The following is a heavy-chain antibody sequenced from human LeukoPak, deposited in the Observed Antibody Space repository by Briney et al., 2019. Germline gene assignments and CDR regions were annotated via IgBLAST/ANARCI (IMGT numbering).Heavy chain of an antibody. Sequence: SETLSLSCTVSGGSISSYYWSWIRQPPGKGLEWIGYIYNSGSTNYNPSLKSRVTISVDTSKNQFSLKLSSVTAADTAVYYCARLRANWNYVNWFDPGGEGTLVTVSS. D-gene: IGHD1-7*01. J-gene: IGHJ5*02. CDR1: GGSISSYY. CDR3: ARLRANWNYVNWFDP. V-gene: IGHV4-59*08. CDR2: IYNSGST.